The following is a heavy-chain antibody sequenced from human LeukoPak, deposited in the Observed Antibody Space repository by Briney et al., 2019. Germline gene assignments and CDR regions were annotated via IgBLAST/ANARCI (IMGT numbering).Heavy chain of an antibody. V-gene: IGHV3-74*01. CDR1: GLTFSKSW. CDR2: INDDGSSR. Sequence: HPGGSLRLSCAASGLTFSKSWLHWVRQAPGKGLVWASRINDDGSSRSYADSVRGRFTISKDNAKNTLYLQMNSLRAEDTAVYFCARVTCSGGSCFTNPYFDYWGQGTLVTVSS. CDR3: ARVTCSGGSCFTNPYFDY. D-gene: IGHD2-15*01. J-gene: IGHJ4*02.